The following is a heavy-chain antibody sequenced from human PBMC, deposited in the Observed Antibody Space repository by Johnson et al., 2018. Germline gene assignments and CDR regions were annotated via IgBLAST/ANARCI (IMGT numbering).Heavy chain of an antibody. CDR1: GFTFSSYA. D-gene: IGHD1-14*01. Sequence: EVQLLETGGGVVQPGGSLRLSCAASGFTFSSYAMSWVRQAPGKGLEWVSAISGSGGSTYYADSVKGRFTISRDNSKNTLYLQMNSLRAEDTAVYYCAKDRQVCLMNPCYYYGMDVWGQGTTVTVSS. V-gene: IGHV3-23*01. CDR2: ISGSGGST. CDR3: AKDRQVCLMNPCYYYGMDV. J-gene: IGHJ6*02.